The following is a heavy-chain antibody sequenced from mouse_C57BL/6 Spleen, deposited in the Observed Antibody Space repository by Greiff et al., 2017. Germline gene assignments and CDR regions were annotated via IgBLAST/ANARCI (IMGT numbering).Heavy chain of an antibody. CDR3: ARRVVVATRNYFGC. CDR1: GYSITSDY. CDR2: ISYSDST. V-gene: IGHV3-8*01. Sequence: EVQLQQSGPGLAKPSQTLSLTCSVTGYSITSDYWNWIRKFPGNKLEYMGHISYSDSTYYTPSLKSRISINRDTSKNQYYLQLNSVTTEDTATYYCARRVVVATRNYFGCWGQGTTLTVSS. D-gene: IGHD1-1*02. J-gene: IGHJ2*01.